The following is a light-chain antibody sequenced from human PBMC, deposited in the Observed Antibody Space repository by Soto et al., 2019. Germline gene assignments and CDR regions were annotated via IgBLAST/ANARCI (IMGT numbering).Light chain of an antibody. V-gene: IGLV1-40*01. CDR3: QAYDYTLTAFV. J-gene: IGLJ3*02. CDR1: NSNLGAGYD. CDR2: GNR. Sequence: QSVLTQPPSGSGAPGQRVTISCTGNNSNLGAGYDVHWYQRLPGAAPKLVILGNRNAPSWVTERFSGSNSGTSASLAITGLQAEDEDDYCCQAYDYTLTAFVFGGGTKVTVL.